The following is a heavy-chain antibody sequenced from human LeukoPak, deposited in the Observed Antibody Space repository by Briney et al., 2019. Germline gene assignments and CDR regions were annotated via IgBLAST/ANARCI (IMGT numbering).Heavy chain of an antibody. CDR2: INEDGSTT. J-gene: IGHJ4*02. Sequence: PGGSLRLSCAASGFTFSSNWMHWVRQAPGKGLVWVSRINEDGSTTNYADSVKGRSTIFRDNAKNTLYLQMNSQRAEDTAVYYCARGGLRFLGVGVTNYWGQGTLVTVSS. D-gene: IGHD3-3*01. CDR1: GFTFSSNW. CDR3: ARGGLRFLGVGVTNY. V-gene: IGHV3-74*01.